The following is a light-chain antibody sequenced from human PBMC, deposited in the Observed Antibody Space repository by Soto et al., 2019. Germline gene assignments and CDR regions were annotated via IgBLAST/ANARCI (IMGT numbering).Light chain of an antibody. J-gene: IGLJ1*01. CDR3: QAWDSSTVV. CDR2: QDS. V-gene: IGLV3-1*01. Sequence: SYELTQPPSVSVSPGPTASITFSGDKLGDKYACWYQQKPGQSPVLVIYQDSKRPSGIPERFSGSNSGNAATLTISGTQAMDEADYYCQAWDSSTVVFGTGTKVTVL. CDR1: KLGDKY.